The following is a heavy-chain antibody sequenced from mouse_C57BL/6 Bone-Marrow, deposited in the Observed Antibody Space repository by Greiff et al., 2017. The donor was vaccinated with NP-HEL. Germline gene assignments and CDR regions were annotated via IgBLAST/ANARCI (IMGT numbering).Heavy chain of an antibody. Sequence: QVQLQQPGAELVKPGASVKMSCKASGYTFTSYWITWVKQRPGQGLEWIGDIYPGSGSTNYNEQFKSKATLTVDTSSSTAYMQLSSLTSEDSAVYYCARGGDYDGVHWYFDGGGTGTTVTVSS. V-gene: IGHV1-55*01. CDR2: IYPGSGST. D-gene: IGHD2-4*01. CDR3: ARGGDYDGVHWYFDG. J-gene: IGHJ1*03. CDR1: GYTFTSYW.